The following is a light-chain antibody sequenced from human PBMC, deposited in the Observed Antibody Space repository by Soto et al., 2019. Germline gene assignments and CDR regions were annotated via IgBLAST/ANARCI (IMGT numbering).Light chain of an antibody. CDR2: VNSDGSH. V-gene: IGLV4-69*01. CDR1: SGHSSYA. Sequence: QAVVTQSPSASAFLGASVKLTCSLNSGHSSYAIAWHQQQPEKGPRYLMKVNSDGSHTKGDGIPDRFSGSSSGAERYLTISSLQSEDEADYYCQTWGPGIVVFGGGSQVTVL. J-gene: IGLJ2*01. CDR3: QTWGPGIVV.